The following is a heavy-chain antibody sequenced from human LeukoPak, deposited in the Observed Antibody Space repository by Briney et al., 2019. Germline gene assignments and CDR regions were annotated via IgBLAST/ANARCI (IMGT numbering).Heavy chain of an antibody. J-gene: IGHJ2*01. V-gene: IGHV3-30*02. CDR1: GFTFSNYG. CDR2: IQYDGSNK. D-gene: IGHD3-22*01. Sequence: GGSLRLSCAASGFTFSNYGVHWVRQAPGKGLDWVAFIQYDGSNKYYADSVKGRFTISRDNSKNTLDLQMNSLRAEDTAVYYCHVYYYDSSGHPSHWYFDLWGRGTLVTVSS. CDR3: HVYYYDSSGHPSHWYFDL.